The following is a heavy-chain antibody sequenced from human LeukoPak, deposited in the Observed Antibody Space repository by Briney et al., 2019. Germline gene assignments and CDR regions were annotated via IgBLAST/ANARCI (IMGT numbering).Heavy chain of an antibody. V-gene: IGHV4-34*01. D-gene: IGHD4-17*01. J-gene: IGHJ6*03. CDR2: IYHSGST. CDR3: ARKIYGDYSYYYYMDV. CDR1: GGSFSGYY. Sequence: SETLSLTCAVYGGSFSGYYWSWIRQPPGKGLEWIGSIYHSGSTYYNPSLKSRVTISVDTSKNQFSLKLSSVTAADTAVYYCARKIYGDYSYYYYMDVWGKGTTVTVSS.